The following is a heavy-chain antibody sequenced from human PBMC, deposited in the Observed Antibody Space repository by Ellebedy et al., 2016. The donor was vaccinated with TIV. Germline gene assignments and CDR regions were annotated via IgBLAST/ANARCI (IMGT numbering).Heavy chain of an antibody. CDR2: IENDGTDK. D-gene: IGHD1-20*01. CDR3: ARDNWNGLASDY. CDR1: GFTYDIFC. Sequence: GESLKISCAVYGFTYDIFCISWVRQAPGNGLEWLANIENDGTDKYYVDSVKGRFTISRDNARNSLYLQMTSLRAEDTAVYYCARDNWNGLASDYWGQGTLVTVAS. J-gene: IGHJ4*02. V-gene: IGHV3-7*04.